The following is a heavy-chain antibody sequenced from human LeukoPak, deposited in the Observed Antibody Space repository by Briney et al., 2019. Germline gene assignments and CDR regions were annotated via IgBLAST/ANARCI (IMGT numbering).Heavy chain of an antibody. CDR2: INPNSGGT. J-gene: IGHJ4*02. Sequence: GASVKVSCKASGYTFTGYYMHWVRQAPGQGLEWMGWINPNSGGTNYAQKFQGRVTMTRDTSISTAYMELSRLRSDDTAVYYCARDPAVYYYDSSGYSFDYWGQGTLVTVSS. V-gene: IGHV1-2*02. CDR1: GYTFTGYY. D-gene: IGHD3-22*01. CDR3: ARDPAVYYYDSSGYSFDY.